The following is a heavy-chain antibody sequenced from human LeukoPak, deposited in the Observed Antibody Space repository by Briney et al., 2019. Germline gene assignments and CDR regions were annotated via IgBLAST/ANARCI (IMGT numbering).Heavy chain of an antibody. CDR3: ARASGSYWWFDS. CDR1: GYTFTGYY. CDR2: VNPNSGDT. V-gene: IGHV1-2*02. J-gene: IGHJ5*01. D-gene: IGHD1-26*01. Sequence: ASVKVSCKASGYTFTGYYLHWVRQAPGQGLEWMGCVNPNSGDTNYAQKFQGSVTMTRDTSVSTVYMELSRLRSDDTAVYYCARASGSYWWFDSWGQGTLVTVSS.